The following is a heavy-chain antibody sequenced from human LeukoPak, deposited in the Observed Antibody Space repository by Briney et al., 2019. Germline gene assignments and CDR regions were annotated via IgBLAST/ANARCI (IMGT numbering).Heavy chain of an antibody. D-gene: IGHD3-3*01. Sequence: PGGSLRLSCAASGFTFSSYAMSWVRQAPGKGLEWVAVIWYDGSNKYYADSVKGRFTISRDNSKNTLYLQMNSLRAEDMAVYYCAKGRRGVVITHEIDYWGQGTLVTVSS. V-gene: IGHV3-33*06. CDR3: AKGRRGVVITHEIDY. CDR1: GFTFSSYA. J-gene: IGHJ4*02. CDR2: IWYDGSNK.